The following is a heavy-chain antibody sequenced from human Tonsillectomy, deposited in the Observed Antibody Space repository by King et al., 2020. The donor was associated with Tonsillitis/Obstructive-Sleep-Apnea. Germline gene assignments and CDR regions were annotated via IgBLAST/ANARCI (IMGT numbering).Heavy chain of an antibody. CDR3: TTPRYNNYYYYYYMDV. CDR1: GFTFSDSA. J-gene: IGHJ6*03. Sequence: VQLVESGGGLVQPGGSLKLSCAASGFTFSDSAMHWVRQASGKGLEWVGRIRDKANTYATAYGASVKGRFTISRDDSKNTAYLQMNSLKTEDTAVYYYTTPRYNNYYYYYYMDVWGKGTTVTVSS. CDR2: IRDKANTYAT. V-gene: IGHV3-73*01. D-gene: IGHD4-11*01.